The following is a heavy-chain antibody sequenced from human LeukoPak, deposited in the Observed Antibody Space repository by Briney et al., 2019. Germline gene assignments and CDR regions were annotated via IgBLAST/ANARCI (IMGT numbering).Heavy chain of an antibody. J-gene: IGHJ6*02. CDR3: AKDRSYGLDV. Sequence: GGSLRLSCAASGFTFGNYAMSWVRQAPGKGLEWISALSGSGGSTYYAVSVKGRFTISRDNSKNTLYLQMNSLRVEDTAVYYCAKDRSYGLDVWGQGTTVTVSS. CDR1: GFTFGNYA. CDR2: LSGSGGST. V-gene: IGHV3-23*01.